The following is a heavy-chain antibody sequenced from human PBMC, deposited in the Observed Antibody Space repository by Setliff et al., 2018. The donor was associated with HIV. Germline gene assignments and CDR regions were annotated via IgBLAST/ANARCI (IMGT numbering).Heavy chain of an antibody. CDR1: GGSLSGQY. J-gene: IGHJ4*02. CDR2: VHDSDST. V-gene: IGHV4-59*11. CDR3: ARGGASSKYFDY. Sequence: KASETLSLTCSVSGGSLSGQYWSWIRQSPGTGLEWIGYVHDSDSTKYNSSLESRVTMSVDTSKNQFSLNLNSVTTADTAVYYCARGGASSKYFDYWGQGTLVTVSS. D-gene: IGHD3-10*01.